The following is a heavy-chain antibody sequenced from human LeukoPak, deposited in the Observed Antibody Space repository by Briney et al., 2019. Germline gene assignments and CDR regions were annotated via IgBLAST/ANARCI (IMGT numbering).Heavy chain of an antibody. Sequence: GASVKVSCKASGYTFTSYGISWVRQAPGQGLEWMGWISAYNGNTNYAQRLQGRVTMTTDTSTSTAYMELRSLRSDDTAVYYCARVVGAYSDYYYYYMDVWGKGTTVTISS. CDR3: ARVVGAYSDYYYYYMDV. CDR1: GYTFTSYG. J-gene: IGHJ6*03. CDR2: ISAYNGNT. V-gene: IGHV1-18*01. D-gene: IGHD1-26*01.